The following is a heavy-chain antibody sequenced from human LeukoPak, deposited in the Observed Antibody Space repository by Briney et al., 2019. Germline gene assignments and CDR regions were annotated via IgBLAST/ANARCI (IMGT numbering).Heavy chain of an antibody. V-gene: IGHV3-15*01. CDR2: LKSETDGGTT. D-gene: IGHD2-2*01. Sequence: GGSLRLSCAASGFSFSNAWMSWVRQAPGKGLEWVGRLKSETDGGTTDYAAPVKGRFTISRDDSKNTVYLQMNSLRAEDTAVYFCTTDHCSSTNCFPGWRWFDPWGQGTLVTVSS. J-gene: IGHJ5*02. CDR1: GFSFSNAW. CDR3: TTDHCSSTNCFPGWRWFDP.